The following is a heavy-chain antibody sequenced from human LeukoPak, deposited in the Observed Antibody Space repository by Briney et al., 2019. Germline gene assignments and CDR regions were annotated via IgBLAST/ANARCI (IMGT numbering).Heavy chain of an antibody. V-gene: IGHV4-34*01. CDR2: INHSGST. J-gene: IGHJ6*03. Sequence: KASETLSLTCAVYGGSFSGYYWSWIRQPPGKGLEWIGEINHSGSTNYNPSLKSRVTISVDTSKNQFSLKLSSVTAADTAVYYCARLGDEWRITNTDYYYYYYMDVCGKGTTVTISS. D-gene: IGHD3-10*01. CDR1: GGSFSGYY. CDR3: ARLGDEWRITNTDYYYYYYMDV.